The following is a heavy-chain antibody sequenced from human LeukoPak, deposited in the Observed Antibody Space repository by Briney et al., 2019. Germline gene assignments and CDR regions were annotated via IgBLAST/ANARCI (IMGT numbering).Heavy chain of an antibody. CDR3: ASLYNDYGDY. J-gene: IGHJ4*02. CDR2: IIGTGDST. V-gene: IGHV3-23*01. D-gene: IGHD5-24*01. Sequence: PGGFLRLSCAASGFTFRNHGMSWVRQAPGKGLEWVSGIIGTGDSTFYADPVKGRFTISRDNSRNTLYLHMNSLRVDDTAVYYCASLYNDYGDYWGQGALVTVSS. CDR1: GFTFRNHG.